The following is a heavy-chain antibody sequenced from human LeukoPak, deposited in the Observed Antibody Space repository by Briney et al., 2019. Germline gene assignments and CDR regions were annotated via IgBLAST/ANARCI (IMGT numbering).Heavy chain of an antibody. Sequence: PSETLSLTCAVSGYSISSGYYWGWIRQPPGKGLEWIGSIYHSGSTYYNPSLKSRVTISVDTSKNQFSLKLSSVTAADTAVYYCARAYSSSWNPSWWYFDLWGRGTLVTVSS. V-gene: IGHV4-38-2*01. CDR2: IYHSGST. CDR1: GYSISSGYY. J-gene: IGHJ2*01. CDR3: ARAYSSSWNPSWWYFDL. D-gene: IGHD6-13*01.